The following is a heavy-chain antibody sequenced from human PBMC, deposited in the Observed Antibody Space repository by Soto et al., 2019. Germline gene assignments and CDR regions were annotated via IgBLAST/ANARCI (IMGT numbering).Heavy chain of an antibody. D-gene: IGHD3-3*01. V-gene: IGHV3-23*01. CDR3: AKVRAPPYYDFWSGYYTSRLGGSGYGMDV. J-gene: IGHJ6*02. CDR1: GFTFSSYA. Sequence: PGGSLRLSCAASGFTFSSYAMSWVRQAPGKGLEWVSAISGSGGSTYYADSVKGRFTISRDNSKNTLYLQMNSLRAEDTAVYYCAKVRAPPYYDFWSGYYTSRLGGSGYGMDVWGQGTTVTVSS. CDR2: ISGSGGST.